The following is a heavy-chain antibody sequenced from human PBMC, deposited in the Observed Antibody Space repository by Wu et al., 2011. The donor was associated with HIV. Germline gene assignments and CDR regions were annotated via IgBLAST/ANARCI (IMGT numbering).Heavy chain of an antibody. J-gene: IGHJ6*03. CDR2: ITPGLGTQ. CDR3: ARDKELRDGDSWSYYYYYMDV. D-gene: IGHD5-24*01. Sequence: QVQLVQSGAEAKRPGSSVKVSCRTSGFSFTSYAITWVRQAPGQGLEWLGAITPGLGTQEYARRLQGRVTISADESTSTVYLTLTGLRSDDTAVYFCARDKELRDGDSWSYYYYYMDVWGKGTTVTVSS. CDR1: GFSFTSYA. V-gene: IGHV1-69*11.